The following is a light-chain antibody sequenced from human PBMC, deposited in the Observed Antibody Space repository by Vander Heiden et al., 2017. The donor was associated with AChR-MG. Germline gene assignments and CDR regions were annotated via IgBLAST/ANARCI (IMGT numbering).Light chain of an antibody. J-gene: IGLJ3*02. V-gene: IGLV1-40*01. Sequence: QSVLTQPPSVSGAPAQRVTIPCVGTNYNIGAGYGVHWYRHLPVAAHKVRIFRSADRPSGVPDRFSGSKSGTSASLAITGLQAEDEAVYYCQSYDNGLCGWVFGGGTK. CDR2: RSA. CDR3: QSYDNGLCGWV. CDR1: NYNIGAGYG.